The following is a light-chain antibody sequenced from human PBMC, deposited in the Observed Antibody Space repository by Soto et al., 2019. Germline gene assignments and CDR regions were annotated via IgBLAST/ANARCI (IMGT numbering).Light chain of an antibody. CDR3: QQRSKRPRFT. J-gene: IGKJ3*01. V-gene: IGKV1-5*01. CDR2: DAS. Sequence: DIQMTQSPSTLSASVGDRVTITCRASQSISSWLAWYQQKPGKAPKLLIYDASSLESGVPSRFSGSGSGTDFTLSISSLEPEDFAVYYCQQRSKRPRFTFGHGTKVDIK. CDR1: QSISSW.